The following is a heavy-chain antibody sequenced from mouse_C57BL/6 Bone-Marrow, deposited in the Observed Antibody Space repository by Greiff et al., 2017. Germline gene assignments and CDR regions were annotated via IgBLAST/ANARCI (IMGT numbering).Heavy chain of an antibody. Sequence: EVQLQQSGAELVKPGASVKLSCTASGFNIKDYYIHWVKQRTEQGLEWIGRIDPEDGETKYAPKFQDKATITADTSSNTTEQQLRSLTSEDTAVYYCTRSRIDYGTNNWGQGTTLTVSS. J-gene: IGHJ2*01. D-gene: IGHD1-1*01. V-gene: IGHV14-2*01. CDR1: GFNIKDYY. CDR3: TRSRIDYGTNN. CDR2: IDPEDGET.